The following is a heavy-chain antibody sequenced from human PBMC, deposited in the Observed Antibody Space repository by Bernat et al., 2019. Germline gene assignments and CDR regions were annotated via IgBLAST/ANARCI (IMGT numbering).Heavy chain of an antibody. Sequence: QVQLQQWGAGLLKPSETLSLTCAVYGGSFSGYYWSWIRQPPGKGLEWIGEINHSGSTNYNPSLQSRVTISVDTSKNQFYLKLSSVTAADTAVYYCARRRTKLAPYDYWGQGTLVTVSS. CDR1: GGSFSGYY. V-gene: IGHV4-34*01. CDR3: ARRRTKLAPYDY. CDR2: INHSGST. J-gene: IGHJ4*02. D-gene: IGHD1-1*01.